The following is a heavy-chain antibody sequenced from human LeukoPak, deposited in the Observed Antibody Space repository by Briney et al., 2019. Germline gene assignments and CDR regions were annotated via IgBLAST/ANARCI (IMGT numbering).Heavy chain of an antibody. V-gene: IGHV3-7*02. D-gene: IGHD3-10*01. Sequence: PGGSLRLSCAAYGFTFSTSWRIWVRQTPGKGPELVASIKQDGSEKYYVDSVKGRFTISRDNSKNTLYLQMNTLRAEDTAVYYCARAPQYQYGSRDPIVNYYAMDIWGQGTTVTVSS. J-gene: IGHJ6*02. CDR2: IKQDGSEK. CDR1: GFTFSTSW. CDR3: ARAPQYQYGSRDPIVNYYAMDI.